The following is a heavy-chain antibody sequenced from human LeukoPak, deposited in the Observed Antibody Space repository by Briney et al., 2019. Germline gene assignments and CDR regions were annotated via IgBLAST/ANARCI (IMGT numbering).Heavy chain of an antibody. CDR1: GGSFSGYY. CDR3: ARGTHDYCSSTSCYTRRYYYYYMDV. J-gene: IGHJ6*03. CDR2: INHSGST. D-gene: IGHD2-2*02. Sequence: PSETLSLTCAVYGGSFSGYYWSWIRQPPGKGLEWIGEINHSGSTNCNPSLKSRVTISVDTSKNQFSLKLSSVTAADTAVYYCARGTHDYCSSTSCYTRRYYYYYMDVWGKGTTVTVSS. V-gene: IGHV4-34*01.